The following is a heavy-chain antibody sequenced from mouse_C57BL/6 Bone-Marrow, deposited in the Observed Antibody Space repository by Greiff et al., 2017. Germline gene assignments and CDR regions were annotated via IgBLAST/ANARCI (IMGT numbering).Heavy chain of an antibody. Sequence: EVMLVESEGGLVQPGSSMKLSCTASGFTFSDYYMAWVRQVPEKGLEWVANINYDGSSTYYLDSLKSRFIISRDNAKNILYLQMSSLKSEDTATDYCARAKYGRYFDVWGTGTTVTVSS. CDR1: GFTFSDYY. D-gene: IGHD5-1-1*01. CDR2: INYDGSST. V-gene: IGHV5-16*01. CDR3: ARAKYGRYFDV. J-gene: IGHJ1*03.